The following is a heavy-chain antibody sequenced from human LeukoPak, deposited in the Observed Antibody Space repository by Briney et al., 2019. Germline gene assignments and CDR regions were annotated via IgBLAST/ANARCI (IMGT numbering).Heavy chain of an antibody. CDR2: IKQDGSEK. J-gene: IGHJ4*02. Sequence: GGSLRLSCASSGFTFSSFWMSWVRQAPGTGLEWVANIKQDGSEKYYADSVKGRFTISRDNAKNSLYLQMNSLRAEDTAVYYCARAWDSGTVAVAGYFDYWGQGTLVTVSS. CDR3: ARAWDSGTVAVAGYFDY. D-gene: IGHD6-19*01. CDR1: GFTFSSFW. V-gene: IGHV3-7*01.